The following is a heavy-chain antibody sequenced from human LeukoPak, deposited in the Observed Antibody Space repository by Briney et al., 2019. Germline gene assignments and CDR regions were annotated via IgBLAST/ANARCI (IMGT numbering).Heavy chain of an antibody. J-gene: IGHJ4*02. V-gene: IGHV6-1*01. Sequence: SQTLSLTCAISGDSVSSNSAAWNWIRQSPSRGLEWLGRTHYRSKWYNDYAVSVKSRLTINPDTSKNQFSLQLNSVTPEDTAVYYCAREVVQRRQQLDGFDYWGQGTLVTVSS. CDR3: AREVVQRRQQLDGFDY. D-gene: IGHD6-13*01. CDR1: GDSVSSNSAA. CDR2: THYRSKWYN.